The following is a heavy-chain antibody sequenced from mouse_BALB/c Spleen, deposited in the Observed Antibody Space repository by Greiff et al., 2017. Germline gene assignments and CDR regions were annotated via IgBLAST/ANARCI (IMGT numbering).Heavy chain of an antibody. Sequence: QVQLQQSGPGLVQPSQSLSITCTVSGFSLTSYGVHWVRQSPGKGLEWLGVIWSGGSTDYNAAFISRLSISKDNSKSQVFFKMNSLQANDTAIYYCARSPAYYRYGAWFAYWGQGTLVTVAA. J-gene: IGHJ3*01. CDR2: IWSGGST. D-gene: IGHD2-14*01. V-gene: IGHV2-2*02. CDR1: GFSLTSYG. CDR3: ARSPAYYRYGAWFAY.